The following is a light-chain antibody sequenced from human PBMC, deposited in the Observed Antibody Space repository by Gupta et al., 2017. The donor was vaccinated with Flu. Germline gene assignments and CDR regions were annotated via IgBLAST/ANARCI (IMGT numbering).Light chain of an antibody. CDR1: SDINVGSYN. J-gene: IGLJ2*01. CDR3: MIWPSNGMV. V-gene: IGLV5-37*01. Sequence: QPVLTQPPSSSASPGESARLTCTLPSDINVGSYNIYWYQQKSGSPPRYLLYYYSDSDKGQGSGVPSRFSGSKDASANTGILLISGLQSEDEADYYCMIWPSNGMVFGGGTKLTVL. CDR2: YYSDSDK.